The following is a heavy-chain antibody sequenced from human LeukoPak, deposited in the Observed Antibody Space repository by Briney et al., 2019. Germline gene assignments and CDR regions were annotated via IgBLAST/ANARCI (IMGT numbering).Heavy chain of an antibody. CDR2: INHSGST. CDR3: ATLRPGATYYYYGMDV. Sequence: SETLSLTCAVYSGSFSGYYWSWIRQPPGKGLEWIGEINHSGSTNYNPSLKSRVTISVDTSKNQFSLKLSSVTAADTAVYYCATLRPGATYYYYGMDVWGKGTTVTVSS. D-gene: IGHD1-26*01. CDR1: SGSFSGYY. V-gene: IGHV4-34*01. J-gene: IGHJ6*04.